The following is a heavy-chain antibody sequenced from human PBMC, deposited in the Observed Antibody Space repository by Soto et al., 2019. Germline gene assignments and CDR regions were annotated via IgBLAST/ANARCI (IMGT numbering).Heavy chain of an antibody. D-gene: IGHD7-27*01. V-gene: IGHV1-8*01. Sequence: VQLVQSGAEVKKPGASEKVSCKASGNTFTSYDINWVRQATGQGLEWMGWMNPNSGNTGYAQKFQGRVTMTRNTSISTAYMELSSLRSEDPAVYYCASLPWANYYYYGMAVWGQGTTVPVSS. CDR1: GNTFTSYD. CDR2: MNPNSGNT. CDR3: ASLPWANYYYYGMAV. J-gene: IGHJ6*02.